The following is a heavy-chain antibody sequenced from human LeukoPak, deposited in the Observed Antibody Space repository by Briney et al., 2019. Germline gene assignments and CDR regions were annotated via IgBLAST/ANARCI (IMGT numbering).Heavy chain of an antibody. V-gene: IGHV3-11*01. CDR3: ARSCSGGSCYVGNRYFDY. CDR1: GFTFSDYY. CDR2: ISSSGSTI. J-gene: IGHJ4*02. D-gene: IGHD2-15*01. Sequence: PGGSLRHSCAASGFTFSDYYMSWIRQAPGKGLEWVSYISSSGSTIYYADSVKGRFTISRDNAKNSLYLQMNSLRAEDTAVYYCARSCSGGSCYVGNRYFDYWGQGTLVTVSS.